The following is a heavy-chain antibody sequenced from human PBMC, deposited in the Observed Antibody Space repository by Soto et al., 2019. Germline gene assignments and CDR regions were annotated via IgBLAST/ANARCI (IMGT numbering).Heavy chain of an antibody. CDR2: INHSGST. D-gene: IGHD2-15*01. J-gene: IGHJ3*01. CDR3: ARAAVAFDAFDL. Sequence: SETLSLTCAVYGGSFSGYYWSWIRQPPGKGLEWIGEINHSGSTNYNPSLKSRVTISVDTSKNQFSLKLSSVTAADTAVYYCARAAVAFDAFDLWGQGTVVTVS. CDR1: GGSFSGYY. V-gene: IGHV4-34*01.